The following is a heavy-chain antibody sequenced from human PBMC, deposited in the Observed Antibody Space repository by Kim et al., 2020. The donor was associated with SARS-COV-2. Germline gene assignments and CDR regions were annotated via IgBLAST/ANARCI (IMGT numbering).Heavy chain of an antibody. Sequence: ASVKVSCKASGYTFTSYYMHWVRQAPGQGLEWMGIINPSGGSTSYAQKFQGRVTMTRDTSTSTVYMELSSLRSEDTAVYYCASEGIFLTYYYDSSGFDYWGQGTLVTVSS. D-gene: IGHD3-22*01. CDR1: GYTFTSYY. CDR3: ASEGIFLTYYYDSSGFDY. J-gene: IGHJ4*02. CDR2: INPSGGST. V-gene: IGHV1-46*01.